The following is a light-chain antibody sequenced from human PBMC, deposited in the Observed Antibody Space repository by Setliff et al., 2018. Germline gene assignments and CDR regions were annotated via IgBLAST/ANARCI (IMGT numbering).Light chain of an antibody. CDR3: CSYAGSYTLV. Sequence: QSALTQPRSVSGSPGQSVTISCTGTSSDFAAYDYVSWYQQHPGKAPKLMIYDVTKRPSGVPDRFSGSKSGNTASLAISGLQAEDEAVYHCCSYAGSYTLVFGGGTKGTVL. CDR1: SSDFAAYDY. V-gene: IGLV2-11*01. CDR2: DVT. J-gene: IGLJ3*02.